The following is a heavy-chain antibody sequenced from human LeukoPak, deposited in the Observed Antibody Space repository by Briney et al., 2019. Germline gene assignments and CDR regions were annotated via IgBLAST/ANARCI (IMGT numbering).Heavy chain of an antibody. CDR3: AKDYGYSSSWYDY. Sequence: GGSLRLSCEASGFTFNDYGMHWVRQAPGKGLEWVSTISWNSASVGYVDSVKGRFTISRDNAKKTLYLQMNSLRPEDTALYYCAKDYGYSSSWYDYWGQGTLVTVSS. CDR1: GFTFNDYG. V-gene: IGHV3-9*01. J-gene: IGHJ4*02. CDR2: ISWNSASV. D-gene: IGHD6-13*01.